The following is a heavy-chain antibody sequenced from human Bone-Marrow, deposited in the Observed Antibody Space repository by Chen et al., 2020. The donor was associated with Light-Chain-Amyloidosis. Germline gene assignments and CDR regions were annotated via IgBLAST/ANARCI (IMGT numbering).Heavy chain of an antibody. CDR1: GDSLSSSHW. V-gene: IGHV4-4*02. J-gene: IGHJ4*02. CDR2: IYHSGGT. Sequence: WGPGLVKPSGTLSLTCAVSGDSLSSSHWWSWVRQPPGKGLEWIGEIYHSGGTNYNPSLKSRVTISVDKSKNQFSLNLSSVTAADTAVYYCARAWGSSSGSLEYWGQGTLVTVSS. CDR3: ARAWGSSSGSLEY. D-gene: IGHD6-19*01.